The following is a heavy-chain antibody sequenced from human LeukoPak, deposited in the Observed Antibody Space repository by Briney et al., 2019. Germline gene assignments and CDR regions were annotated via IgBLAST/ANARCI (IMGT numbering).Heavy chain of an antibody. J-gene: IGHJ4*02. CDR2: LRHDGTEK. V-gene: IGHV3-30*02. Sequence: GGSLRLSCAASGFTISNYGMHWLRQAPGTGLEWVAFLRHDGTEKKYADSVTGRFTISGDSSKNTLYLQMNSLRPEDTAVYYCARVLTPHYDSSGFDYWGQGTLVTVSS. D-gene: IGHD3-22*01. CDR3: ARVLTPHYDSSGFDY. CDR1: GFTISNYG.